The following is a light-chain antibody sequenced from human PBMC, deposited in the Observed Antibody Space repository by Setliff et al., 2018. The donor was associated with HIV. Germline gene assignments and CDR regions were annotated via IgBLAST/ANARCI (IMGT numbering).Light chain of an antibody. Sequence: QSALAQPASVSGSPGQSIAISCTGTSSDVGGYDYVSWFQQHPGKAPKLMIYDVSKRPSGVSNRFSGSKSDNTAALTISGLQAEDEADYFCSSDTSISTYVFGTGTKVTVL. CDR2: DVS. V-gene: IGLV2-14*01. CDR1: SSDVGGYDY. CDR3: SSDTSISTYV. J-gene: IGLJ1*01.